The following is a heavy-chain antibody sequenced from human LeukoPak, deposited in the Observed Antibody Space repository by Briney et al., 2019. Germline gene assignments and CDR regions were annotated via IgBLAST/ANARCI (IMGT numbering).Heavy chain of an antibody. D-gene: IGHD2-21*01. J-gene: IGHJ3*02. CDR2: ISYDGSNK. V-gene: IGHV3-30-3*01. CDR3: ARQQTYGIVRDTAFDI. CDR1: GFIFSNYP. Sequence: GGSLRLSCAVSGFIFSNYPMHWVRQAPGKGLEWVAAISYDGSNKYYADSAKGRFTISRDNSKNTLYVQINSLRAEDTAVYYCARQQTYGIVRDTAFDIWGQGTKVTISS.